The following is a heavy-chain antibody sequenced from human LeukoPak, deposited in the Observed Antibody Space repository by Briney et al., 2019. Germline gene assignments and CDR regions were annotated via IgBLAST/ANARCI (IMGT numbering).Heavy chain of an antibody. Sequence: ASVKVSCKVSGYTLTELSMHWVRQAPGQGLEWMGIINPSGGSTSYAQKFQGRVTMTRDTSTSTVYMELSSLRSEDTAVYYCARGPTVTNNWFDPWGQGTLVTVSS. J-gene: IGHJ5*02. CDR3: ARGPTVTNNWFDP. CDR1: GYTLTELS. V-gene: IGHV1-46*01. CDR2: INPSGGST. D-gene: IGHD4-17*01.